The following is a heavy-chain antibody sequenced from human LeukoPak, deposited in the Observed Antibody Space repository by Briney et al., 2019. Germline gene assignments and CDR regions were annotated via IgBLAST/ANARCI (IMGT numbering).Heavy chain of an antibody. CDR2: INPSGGST. CDR3: AREIAAAWTYFDY. D-gene: IGHD6-13*01. J-gene: IGHJ4*02. CDR1: GYXFTSYY. Sequence: GASVKVSCKASGYXFTSYYIHWVRQAPGQGLEWMGIINPSGGSTSYAQKFQGRVTMTRDTSTSTVYMELSSLRSEDTAVYYCAREIAAAWTYFDYWGQGTLVTVSS. V-gene: IGHV1-46*01.